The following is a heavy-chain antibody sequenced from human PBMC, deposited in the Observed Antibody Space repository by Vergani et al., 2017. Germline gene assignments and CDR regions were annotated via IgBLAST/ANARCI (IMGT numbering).Heavy chain of an antibody. CDR3: AKVDRPPGIAVAGTDY. J-gene: IGHJ4*02. CDR2: ISWDGGST. D-gene: IGHD6-19*01. V-gene: IGHV3-43*01. CDR1: GFTFDDYT. Sequence: EVQLVESGGVVVQPGGSLRLSCAASGFTFDDYTMHWVRQAPGRGLEWVSLISWDGGSTYYADSVKGRFSISRDNSKNSLYLQMNSLRTEDTALYYCAKVDRPPGIAVAGTDYWGQGTLVTVSS.